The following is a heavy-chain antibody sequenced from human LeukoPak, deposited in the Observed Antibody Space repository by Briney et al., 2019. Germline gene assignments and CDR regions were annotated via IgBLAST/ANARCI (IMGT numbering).Heavy chain of an antibody. CDR1: GFTFNRYW. V-gene: IGHV3-7*03. CDR3: ATQGTVEDNWNDKPSNWLDP. D-gene: IGHD1-20*01. Sequence: GGSLRLSCAASGFTFNRYWMSWVRQAPGKGLEWVANIKQDGSEKYYVDSVKGRFTISRDNAKNSLHLQMNSLRAEDTAVYYCATQGTVEDNWNDKPSNWLDPWGQGTLVTVSS. J-gene: IGHJ5*02. CDR2: IKQDGSEK.